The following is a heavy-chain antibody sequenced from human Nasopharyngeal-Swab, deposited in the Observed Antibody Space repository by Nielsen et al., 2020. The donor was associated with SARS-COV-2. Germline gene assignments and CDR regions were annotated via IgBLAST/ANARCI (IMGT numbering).Heavy chain of an antibody. J-gene: IGHJ4*02. V-gene: IGHV3-30-3*01. D-gene: IGHD1-26*01. Sequence: GESLKISCAASGFTFSSYAMHWVRQAPGKGLEWVAVISYDGSNKYYADSVKVRFTISRDNSKNTLYLQMNSLRAEDTAVYYCARDESGSSSFDYWGQGTLVTVSS. CDR3: ARDESGSSSFDY. CDR2: ISYDGSNK. CDR1: GFTFSSYA.